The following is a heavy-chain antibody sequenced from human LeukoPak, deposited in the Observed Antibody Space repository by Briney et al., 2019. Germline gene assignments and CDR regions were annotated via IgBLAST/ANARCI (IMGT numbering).Heavy chain of an antibody. CDR3: AKGGSSWNFDY. D-gene: IGHD6-13*01. CDR2: ISYDGSNK. Sequence: PGGSLRLSCAASGFTFSSYVMHWVRQAPGKGLEWVAVISYDGSNKYYADSVKGRFTISRDNSKNTLYLQMNSLRAEDTAVYYCAKGGSSWNFDYWGQGTLVTVSS. V-gene: IGHV3-30*18. J-gene: IGHJ4*02. CDR1: GFTFSSYV.